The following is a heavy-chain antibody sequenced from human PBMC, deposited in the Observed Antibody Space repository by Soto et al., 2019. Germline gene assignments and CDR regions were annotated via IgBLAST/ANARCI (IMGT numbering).Heavy chain of an antibody. Sequence: GGSLRLSCAASGFTFSSYAMSWVRQAPGKGLEWVSAISGSGGSTYYADSVKGRFTISRDNSKNTLYLQMNSLRAEDTAVYYCAKKSLVMITFGGVVDYWGQGTLVTVSS. D-gene: IGHD3-16*01. CDR1: GFTFSSYA. J-gene: IGHJ4*02. CDR3: AKKSLVMITFGGVVDY. V-gene: IGHV3-23*01. CDR2: ISGSGGST.